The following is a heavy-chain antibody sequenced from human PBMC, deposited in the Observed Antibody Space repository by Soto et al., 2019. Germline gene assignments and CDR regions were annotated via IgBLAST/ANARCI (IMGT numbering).Heavy chain of an antibody. CDR3: ARARYSYGLRPFDY. V-gene: IGHV3-48*01. CDR2: ISSSSSTI. J-gene: IGHJ4*02. D-gene: IGHD5-18*01. CDR1: GFTFSSYS. Sequence: GGSLRLSCAASGFTFSSYSMNWVRQAPGKGLEWVSYISSSSSTIYYADSVKGRFTISRDNAKNSLYLQMNSLRAEDTAVYYCARARYSYGLRPFDYWGQGTLVTVSS.